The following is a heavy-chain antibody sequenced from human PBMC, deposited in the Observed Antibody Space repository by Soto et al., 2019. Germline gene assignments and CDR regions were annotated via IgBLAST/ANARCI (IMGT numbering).Heavy chain of an antibody. Sequence: GESLKISCKGSGYSFTSYWISWVRQMPGKGLEWMGRIDPSDSYTNYSPSFQGHVTISADKSISTAYLQWSSLKASDTAMYYCARHGTYYDILTGHYYYGMDVWGHGTTVTVSS. CDR3: ARHGTYYDILTGHYYYGMDV. CDR2: IDPSDSYT. D-gene: IGHD3-9*01. J-gene: IGHJ6*02. V-gene: IGHV5-10-1*01. CDR1: GYSFTSYW.